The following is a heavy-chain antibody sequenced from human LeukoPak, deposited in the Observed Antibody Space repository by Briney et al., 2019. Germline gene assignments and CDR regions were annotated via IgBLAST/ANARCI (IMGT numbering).Heavy chain of an antibody. V-gene: IGHV4-59*01. CDR3: ARDGLYCSGGSCYSLGFDY. J-gene: IGHJ4*02. D-gene: IGHD2-15*01. Sequence: PSETLSLTCTVSGCSISSYYWGWILQPPGKGLEWIGYIYYSGSTNHNPSLKSRVTISVDTSKNQFSLKLSSVTAADTAVYYCARDGLYCSGGSCYSLGFDYWGQGTLVTVSS. CDR2: IYYSGST. CDR1: GCSISSYY.